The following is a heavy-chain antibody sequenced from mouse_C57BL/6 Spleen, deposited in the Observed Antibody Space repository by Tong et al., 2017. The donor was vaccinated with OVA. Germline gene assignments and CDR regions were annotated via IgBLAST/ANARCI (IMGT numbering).Heavy chain of an antibody. CDR2: IWSGGST. V-gene: IGHV2-2*01. CDR3: ARNYGNYWYFDV. D-gene: IGHD2-1*01. CDR1: GFSLTSYG. Sequence: VQLQESGPGLVQPSQSLSITCTVSGFSLTSYGVHWVRQSPGKGLEWLGVIWSGGSTDYNAAFISRLSISKDNSKSQVFLKMNSLQTDDTARYYCARNYGNYWYFDVWGTGTTVTVSS. J-gene: IGHJ1*03.